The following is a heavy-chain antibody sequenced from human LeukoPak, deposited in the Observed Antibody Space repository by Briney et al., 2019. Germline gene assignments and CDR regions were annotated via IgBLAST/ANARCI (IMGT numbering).Heavy chain of an antibody. CDR1: GFTFSSYG. CDR3: ARDWYDNSDAFDI. J-gene: IGHJ3*02. V-gene: IGHV3-23*01. D-gene: IGHD3-9*01. CDR2: ISGSGGST. Sequence: GGTLRLSCAASGFTFSSYGMSWVRQAPGKGLEWVSAISGSGGSTYYADSVKGRFTISRDNSKNTLYLQMNSLRAEDTAVYYCARDWYDNSDAFDIWGQGTMVTVSS.